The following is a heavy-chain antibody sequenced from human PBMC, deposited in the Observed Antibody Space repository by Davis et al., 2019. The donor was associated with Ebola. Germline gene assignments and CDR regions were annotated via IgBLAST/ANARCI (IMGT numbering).Heavy chain of an antibody. CDR3: ARFLYCSGGSCYSGGWFDP. Sequence: MPSETLSLTCAVYGGSFSSYYWSWIRQPPGKGLEWIGYIYYSGSTNYNPSLKSRVTISVDTSKNQFSLKLSSVTAADTAVYYCARFLYCSGGSCYSGGWFDPWGQGTLVTVSS. V-gene: IGHV4-59*08. D-gene: IGHD2-15*01. CDR2: IYYSGST. J-gene: IGHJ5*02. CDR1: GGSFSSYY.